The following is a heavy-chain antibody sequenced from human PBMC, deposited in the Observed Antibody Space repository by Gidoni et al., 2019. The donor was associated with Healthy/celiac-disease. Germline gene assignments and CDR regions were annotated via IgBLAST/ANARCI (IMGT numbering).Heavy chain of an antibody. V-gene: IGHV4-30-4*01. CDR2: IYYSGST. J-gene: IGHJ6*02. CDR1: GGSLSSGDYY. D-gene: IGHD3-10*01. CDR3: ARENYYGSGSYYAYYYGMDV. Sequence: QVQLQESGPGLVKPSQTLSLTCTVSGGSLSSGDYYWSWIRQPPGKGLEWIGYIYYSGSTYYNPSLKSRVTISVDTSKNQFSLKLSSVTAADTAVYYCARENYYGSGSYYAYYYGMDVWGQGTTVTVSS.